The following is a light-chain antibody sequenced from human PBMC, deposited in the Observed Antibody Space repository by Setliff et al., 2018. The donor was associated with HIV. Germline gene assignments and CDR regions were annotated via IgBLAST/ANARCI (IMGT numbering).Light chain of an antibody. V-gene: IGLV2-11*01. CDR2: DVT. J-gene: IGLJ1*01. Sequence: QSALAQPRSVSGSPGQSVTISCTGTTSDVGSYNYASWYQQHPGKAPKLMIYDVTKRPSGVPDRFSGSKSGNTASLTISGLQAEDEADYCCCSYAGSYTFPYVFGTGTKVTVL. CDR1: TSDVGSYNY. CDR3: CSYAGSYTFPYV.